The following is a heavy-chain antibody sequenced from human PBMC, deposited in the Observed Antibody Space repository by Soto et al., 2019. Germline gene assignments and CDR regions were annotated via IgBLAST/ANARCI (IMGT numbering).Heavy chain of an antibody. J-gene: IGHJ6*02. CDR1: GYTFTSYG. CDR3: ASYYDRGYSGYDHYYYYGMDV. V-gene: IGHV1-18*01. Sequence: ASVKVSCKASGYTFTSYGISWVRQAPGQGREWMGWISAYNGNTNYAQKLQGRVTMTTDTSTSTAYMELRSLRSDDTAGYYCASYYDRGYSGYDHYYYYGMDVWGQGTTVTVSS. CDR2: ISAYNGNT. D-gene: IGHD5-12*01.